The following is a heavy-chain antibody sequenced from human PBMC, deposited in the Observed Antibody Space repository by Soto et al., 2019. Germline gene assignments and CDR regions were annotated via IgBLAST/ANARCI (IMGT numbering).Heavy chain of an antibody. CDR3: ATRSPSFDY. CDR1: GYTFTTYG. Sequence: QVQLVQSGPEVKKPGASVKVSCKTSGYTFTTYGISWVRQAPGQGLEWMGWITNDKGKTTYAQKFQGRVTMTTDTPSSTAYMELRSLRSDDTAVYYGATRSPSFDYWGQGTLVTVSS. CDR2: ITNDKGKT. V-gene: IGHV1-18*01. J-gene: IGHJ4*02.